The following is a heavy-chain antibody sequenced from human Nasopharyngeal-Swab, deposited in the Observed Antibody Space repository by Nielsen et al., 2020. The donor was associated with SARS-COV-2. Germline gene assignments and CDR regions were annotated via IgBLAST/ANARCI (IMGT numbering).Heavy chain of an antibody. CDR1: GFTFTSCA. J-gene: IGHJ4*02. Sequence: GESLKISCAASGFTFTSCAMTWVRQAPGKGLEWVSAISGSGGSTYYADSVKGRFTISRDNSKNTLYLQMNSLRAEDTAVYYCAKRDDYYESSGLGDWGQGTLVTVSS. D-gene: IGHD3-22*01. V-gene: IGHV3-23*01. CDR3: AKRDDYYESSGLGD. CDR2: ISGSGGST.